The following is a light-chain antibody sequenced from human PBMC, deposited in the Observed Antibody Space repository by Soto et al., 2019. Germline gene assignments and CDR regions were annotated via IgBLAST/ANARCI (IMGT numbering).Light chain of an antibody. CDR2: GAS. Sequence: EIVLTQSPGSLSLSPGEGATLSCRASQSVSSSFFAWYQQKPGQAPSLLIYGASRRATGVPDRFSGSGSGTDFTLSISILEPEDFAVYYCQQYESSVTFGQGTKVEIK. CDR3: QQYESSVT. CDR1: QSVSSSF. J-gene: IGKJ1*01. V-gene: IGKV3-20*01.